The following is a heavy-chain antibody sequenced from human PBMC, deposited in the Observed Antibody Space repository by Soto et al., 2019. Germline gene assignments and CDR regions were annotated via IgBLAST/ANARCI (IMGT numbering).Heavy chain of an antibody. CDR2: IKSKTDGGTT. D-gene: IGHD1-26*01. Sequence: WWSLRLSCSASVFTFSNAWMSWFRQAPGKGLEWVGRIKSKTDGGTTDYAAPVKGRFTISRDDSKNTLYLQMNSLKTEDTAVYYCTTDASGSSFDYWGQGTLVTVSS. J-gene: IGHJ4*02. CDR1: VFTFSNAW. CDR3: TTDASGSSFDY. V-gene: IGHV3-15*01.